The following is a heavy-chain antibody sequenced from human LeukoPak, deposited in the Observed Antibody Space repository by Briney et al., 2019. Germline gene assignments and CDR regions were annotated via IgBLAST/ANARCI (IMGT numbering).Heavy chain of an antibody. J-gene: IGHJ4*02. CDR1: GFTFSDYY. CDR3: ARGGSGRFYSTFDY. D-gene: IGHD1-26*01. V-gene: IGHV3-11*03. Sequence: NAGGSLRLSCAASGFTFSDYYMSWIRQAPGKGLEWVSYISSSSSYTSYADSVKGRFTISRDNAKDSLYLQMNSLRAEDTAVYYCARGGSGRFYSTFDYWGQGTLVTVSS. CDR2: ISSSSSYT.